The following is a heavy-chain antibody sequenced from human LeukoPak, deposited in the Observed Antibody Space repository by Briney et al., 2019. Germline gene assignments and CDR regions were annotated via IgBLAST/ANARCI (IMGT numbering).Heavy chain of an antibody. CDR3: ARIPYYDSSGYPWFDP. CDR2: IYYSGST. D-gene: IGHD3-22*01. Sequence: SETLSLTCTVSGGSISSYYWSWIRQPPGKGLEWIGSIYYSGSTYYNPSLKSRVTISVDTSKNQFSLKLSSVTAADTAVYYCARIPYYDSSGYPWFDPWGQGTLVTVSS. J-gene: IGHJ5*02. V-gene: IGHV4-39*01. CDR1: GGSISSYY.